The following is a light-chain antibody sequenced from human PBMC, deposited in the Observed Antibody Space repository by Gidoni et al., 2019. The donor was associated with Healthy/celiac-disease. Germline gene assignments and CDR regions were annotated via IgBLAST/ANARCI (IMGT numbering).Light chain of an antibody. CDR3: QQRSNWPIT. CDR2: DAS. CDR1: QRVSSY. J-gene: IGKJ5*01. V-gene: IGKV3-11*01. Sequence: ELVLTQSPATLSLSPGERATLSCRASQRVSSYLAWYQQKPGQDPRLLIYDASNRATGIPARFSGSGSGTDFTLTISSLEPEDFAVYYCQQRSNWPITFGQGTRLESK.